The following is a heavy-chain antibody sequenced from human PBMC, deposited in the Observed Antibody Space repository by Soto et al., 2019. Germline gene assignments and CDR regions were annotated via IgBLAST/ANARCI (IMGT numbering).Heavy chain of an antibody. Sequence: SETLSLTCTVSGGSITHGGFSWSWIRQSPGKGLEWIGYIGHLENTYFHPTFKSRLTMSIDRSKNQFSLNLGSVTAADRAVYYCARGGGNDPFDSWGQGVLVTVSS. V-gene: IGHV4-30-2*06. CDR2: IGHLENT. CDR1: GGSITHGGFS. CDR3: ARGGGNDPFDS. D-gene: IGHD5-12*01. J-gene: IGHJ4*02.